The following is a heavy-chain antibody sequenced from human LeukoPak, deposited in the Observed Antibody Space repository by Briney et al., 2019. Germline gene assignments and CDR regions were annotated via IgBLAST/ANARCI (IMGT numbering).Heavy chain of an antibody. CDR2: ISGSGGST. J-gene: IGHJ4*02. V-gene: IGHV3-23*01. CDR3: AKVEHLIAVAGDFDY. D-gene: IGHD6-19*01. Sequence: GGSLRLSCAASGFTFDIYAMSWVRQAPGKGLEWVSAISGSGGSTYYADSVKGRFTISRDNSKNTLYLQMNSLRAEDTAVYYCAKVEHLIAVAGDFDYWGQGTLVTVSS. CDR1: GFTFDIYA.